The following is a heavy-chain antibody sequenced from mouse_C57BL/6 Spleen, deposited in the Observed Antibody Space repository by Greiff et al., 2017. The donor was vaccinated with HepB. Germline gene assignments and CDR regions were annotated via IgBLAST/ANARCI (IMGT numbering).Heavy chain of an antibody. CDR2: IYPGSGNT. CDR3: AYYDYHWYFDV. V-gene: IGHV1-76*01. Sequence: VQLQQSGAELVRPGASVKLSCKASGYTFTDYYINWVKQRPGQGLEWIARIYPGSGNTYYNEKFKGKATLTAEKSSSTAYMQLSSLTSEDSAVYFCAYYDYHWYFDVWGTGTTVTVSS. J-gene: IGHJ1*03. D-gene: IGHD2-4*01. CDR1: GYTFTDYY.